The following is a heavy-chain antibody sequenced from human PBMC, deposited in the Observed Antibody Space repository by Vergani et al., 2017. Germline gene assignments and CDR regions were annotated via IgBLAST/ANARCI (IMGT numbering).Heavy chain of an antibody. J-gene: IGHJ2*01. CDR1: GYSIGSGFY. D-gene: IGHD4-17*01. CDR2: IHNRGKT. CDR3: ARSQGDYWDCDL. V-gene: IGHV4-38-2*01. Sequence: QVRLEESGPGLVKPSETLSLTCSVSGYSIGSGFYWAWIRQSPGEGLQWLTSIHNRGKTYHNPSFKSRVSVSLDPSKNRSSLNLTSVTATDTAVYYWARSQGDYWDCDLWGPGSLVTVSS.